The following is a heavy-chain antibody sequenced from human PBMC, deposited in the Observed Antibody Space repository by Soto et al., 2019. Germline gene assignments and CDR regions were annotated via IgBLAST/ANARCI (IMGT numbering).Heavy chain of an antibody. J-gene: IGHJ6*02. D-gene: IGHD6-19*01. V-gene: IGHV6-1*01. CDR2: TYYRSKWYN. Sequence: TLSLTCAISGDSVSSNSAAWNWIRQSPSRGLEWLGRTYYRSKWYNDYAVSVKSRITINPDTSKNQFSLQLNSVTPEDTAVYYCARGAVDRDQWLYYYYGMDVWGQGTTVTVSS. CDR3: ARGAVDRDQWLYYYYGMDV. CDR1: GDSVSSNSAA.